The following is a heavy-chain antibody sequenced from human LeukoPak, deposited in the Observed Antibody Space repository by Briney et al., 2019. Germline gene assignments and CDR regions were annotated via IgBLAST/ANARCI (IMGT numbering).Heavy chain of an antibody. CDR1: GGSFSGYY. Sequence: PSETLFLTCAVYGGSFSGYYWSWIRQPPGKGLEWIGEINHSGSTNYNPSLKSRVTISVDTSKNQFSLKLSSVTAADTAVYYCARGLRTYYYDSSGYYNWFDPWGQGTLVTVSS. CDR3: ARGLRTYYYDSSGYYNWFDP. D-gene: IGHD3-22*01. V-gene: IGHV4-34*01. J-gene: IGHJ5*02. CDR2: INHSGST.